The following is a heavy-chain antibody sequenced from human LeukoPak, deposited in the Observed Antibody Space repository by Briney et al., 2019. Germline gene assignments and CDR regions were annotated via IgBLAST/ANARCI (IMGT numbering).Heavy chain of an antibody. CDR3: ARDQRYCSSSSCPWEPFDY. Sequence: PGGSLRLSCAASGFTFSDYWMHWVRQAPGKGLVWVSRINTDGRSTNYADSVKGRFTISRDNAKNSLYLQMNSLRAEDTAVYYCARDQRYCSSSSCPWEPFDYWGQGTLVTVSS. J-gene: IGHJ4*02. D-gene: IGHD2-2*01. V-gene: IGHV3-74*01. CDR1: GFTFSDYW. CDR2: INTDGRST.